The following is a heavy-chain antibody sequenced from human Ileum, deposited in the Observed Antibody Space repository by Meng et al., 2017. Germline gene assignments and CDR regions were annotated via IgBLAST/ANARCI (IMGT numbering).Heavy chain of an antibody. CDR2: ISAYSGNT. V-gene: IGHV1-18*01. D-gene: IGHD4-23*01. J-gene: IGHJ4*02. CDR1: GYIFTRYG. CDR3: ARDTVGTTLGDY. Sequence: QVQLGQSGAEVKKHGASVEVSCKASGYIFTRYGIGWVRQAPGQGLEWMGWISAYSGNTKYAQKLQGRVTMTTDTSTSTAYMELRNLRSDDTAVYYCARDTVGTTLGDYWGQGTLVTVSS.